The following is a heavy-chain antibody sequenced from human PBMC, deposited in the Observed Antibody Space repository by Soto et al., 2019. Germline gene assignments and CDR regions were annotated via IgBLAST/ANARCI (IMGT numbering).Heavy chain of an antibody. V-gene: IGHV2-5*02. Sequence: QITLRESGPTLVKPTQTLTLTCTFSGFSLSTSGVGVGWIRQPPGKTLEWLALIYWDDEKRFSASLKSRLTITKDTSKNQVVLTMTNMDPVDTATYYCAHRRCSGVCYAFDIWGQGTMVTVSS. CDR2: IYWDDEK. CDR3: AHRRCSGVCYAFDI. J-gene: IGHJ3*02. CDR1: GFSLSTSGVG. D-gene: IGHD2-21*01.